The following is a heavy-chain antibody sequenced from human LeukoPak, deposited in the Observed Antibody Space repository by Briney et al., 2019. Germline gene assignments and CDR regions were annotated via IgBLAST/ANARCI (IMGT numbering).Heavy chain of an antibody. V-gene: IGHV3-23*01. CDR3: TRGSSRTGYNC. Sequence: PGGSLRLSCEASGFTFGTYGMTWVRQSPGKGLEWVSAIASGGSTYYADSVKGRFTISRDNSKNTLYLQMNSLRVEDTAVYYCTRGSSRTGYNCWGQGVLVTVSS. J-gene: IGHJ4*02. D-gene: IGHD3/OR15-3a*01. CDR1: GFTFGTYG. CDR2: IASGGST.